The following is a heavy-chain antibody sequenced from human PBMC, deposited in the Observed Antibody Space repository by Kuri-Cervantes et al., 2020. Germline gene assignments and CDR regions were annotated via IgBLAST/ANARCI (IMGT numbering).Heavy chain of an antibody. CDR2: ISYDGSKK. V-gene: IGHV3-30-3*01. CDR1: GFTFSNYA. J-gene: IGHJ5*02. CDR3: ARETYYYDGTDYYSWFDP. Sequence: GESLKISCAGSGFTFSNYAIHWVRQAPGKGLEWVAVISYDGSKKYFADSVKGRFTIYRDNLENTLNLQMNSLRAEDTAVYYCARETYYYDGTDYYSWFDPWGQGTLVTVSS. D-gene: IGHD3-22*01.